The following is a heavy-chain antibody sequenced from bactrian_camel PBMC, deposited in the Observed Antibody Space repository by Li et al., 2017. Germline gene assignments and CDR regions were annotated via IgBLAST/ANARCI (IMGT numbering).Heavy chain of an antibody. Sequence: HVQLVESGGVSVQAGGSHRLSCYVRGCMYSLYCMAWFRQVPGKGREGLAVNDIDGTTRYSDSVKGRFTITRDNAKNTLSLQMNNLKPEDTAMYYCATEPSAVPLFSMRVAPREADFTYWGQGTQVTVS. CDR3: ATEPSAVPLFSMRVAPREADFTY. J-gene: IGHJ6*01. V-gene: IGHV3S26*01. CDR2: NDIDGTT. D-gene: IGHD6*01. CDR1: GCMYSLYC.